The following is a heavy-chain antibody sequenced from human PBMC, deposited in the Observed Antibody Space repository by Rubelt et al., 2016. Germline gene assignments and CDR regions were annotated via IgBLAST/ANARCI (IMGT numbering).Heavy chain of an antibody. Sequence: MRRQQWGAGLFRPSQTLSLTCGVYGGSFSNYYWTWIRQPPGKGLVWIGDINKSGNTDYNPSLKSRVAISVDTSKNQFSLKLSSVTAAETAVYYCARHNAVRGDYSDSAICHDCFDYWGQGTLVTVSS. CDR1: GGSFSNYY. V-gene: IGHV4-34*01. J-gene: IGHJ4*02. CDR2: INKSGNT. D-gene: IGHD3-22*01. CDR3: ARHNAVRGDYSDSAICHDCFDY.